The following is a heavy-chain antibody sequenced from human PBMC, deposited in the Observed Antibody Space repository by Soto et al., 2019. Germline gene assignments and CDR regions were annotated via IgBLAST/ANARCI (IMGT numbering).Heavy chain of an antibody. J-gene: IGHJ2*01. CDR3: ARGVFTPFPYWYFDL. Sequence: QVQLVESGGGLVKPGGSLRLPCVASGFSISDRYVSWIRQTPGKGLEWLSYISSSGTATYYADSVKGRFTVSRDNAKNSVFLQMNSLRAEDSAVFYCARGVFTPFPYWYFDLWGRGTLVTVS. CDR1: GFSISDRY. D-gene: IGHD1-26*01. CDR2: ISSSGTAT. V-gene: IGHV3-11*01.